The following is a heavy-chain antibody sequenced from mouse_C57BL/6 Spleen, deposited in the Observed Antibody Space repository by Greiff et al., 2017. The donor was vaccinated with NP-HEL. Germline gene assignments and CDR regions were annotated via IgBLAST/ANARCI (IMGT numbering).Heavy chain of an antibody. V-gene: IGHV1-80*01. Sequence: LVESGAELVKPGASVKISCKASGYAFSSYWMNWVKQRPGKGLEWIGQIYPGDGDTNYNGKFKGKTTLTADKSSSTAYMQLSSLTSEDSAVYFCARSGIRSGDYWGQGTTLTVSS. D-gene: IGHD1-3*01. CDR3: ARSGIRSGDY. CDR2: IYPGDGDT. CDR1: GYAFSSYW. J-gene: IGHJ2*01.